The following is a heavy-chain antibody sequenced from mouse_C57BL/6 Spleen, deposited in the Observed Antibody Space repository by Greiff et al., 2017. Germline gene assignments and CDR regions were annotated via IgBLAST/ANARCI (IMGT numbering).Heavy chain of an antibody. V-gene: IGHV5-6*01. D-gene: IGHD1-1*01. Sequence: EVQGVESGGDLVKPGGSLKLSCAASGFTFSSYGMSWVRQTPDKRLEWVATISSGGSYTYYPDSVKGRFTISRDNAKNTLYLQMSSLKSEDTAMYYCARQGSHTTVVAKYFDVWGTGTTVTVSS. CDR1: GFTFSSYG. J-gene: IGHJ1*03. CDR3: ARQGSHTTVVAKYFDV. CDR2: ISSGGSYT.